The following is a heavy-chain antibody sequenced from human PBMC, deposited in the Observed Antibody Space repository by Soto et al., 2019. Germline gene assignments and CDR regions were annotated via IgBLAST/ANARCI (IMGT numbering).Heavy chain of an antibody. J-gene: IGHJ4*02. V-gene: IGHV1-3*01. CDR2: INAGNGNT. CDR3: ARGYYDYVWGSYRHPFDY. CDR1: GYTFTSYA. Sequence: ASVKVSCKASGYTFTSYAMHWVRQAPGQRLEWMGWINAGNGNTKYSQKFQGRVTITRDTSASTAYMELSSLRSEDTAVYYCARGYYDYVWGSYRHPFDYWGQGTLVTVS. D-gene: IGHD3-16*02.